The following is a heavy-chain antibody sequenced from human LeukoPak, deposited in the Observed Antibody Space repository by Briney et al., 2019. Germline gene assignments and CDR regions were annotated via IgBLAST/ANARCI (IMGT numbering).Heavy chain of an antibody. CDR3: ARVNYDSSGYYPYYFDY. CDR2: IYYGGST. V-gene: IGHV4-59*08. D-gene: IGHD3-22*01. CDR1: GGSISGYY. J-gene: IGHJ4*02. Sequence: SETLSLTCTVSGGSISGYYWSWIRQPPGKGLEWIGFIYYGGSTNYSPSLKSRVTISVDTSKNQFSLKLRSVTAADTAVYYCARVNYDSSGYYPYYFDYWGQGTLVTVSS.